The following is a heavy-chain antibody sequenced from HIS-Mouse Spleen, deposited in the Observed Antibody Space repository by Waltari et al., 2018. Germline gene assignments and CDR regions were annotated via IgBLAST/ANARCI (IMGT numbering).Heavy chain of an antibody. CDR3: ARKGYYYGSGSYWYFDL. D-gene: IGHD3-10*01. V-gene: IGHV1-18*01. CDR2: ISAYNGNT. J-gene: IGHJ2*01. CDR1: GYTFTSYG. Sequence: QVQLVQSGAEVKKPGASVKVSFKASGYTFTSYGISWVRQAPGQGLEWMGWISAYNGNTNYAQKLQGRVTMTTDTSTSTAYMELRSLRSDDTAVYYCARKGYYYGSGSYWYFDLWGRGTLVTVSS.